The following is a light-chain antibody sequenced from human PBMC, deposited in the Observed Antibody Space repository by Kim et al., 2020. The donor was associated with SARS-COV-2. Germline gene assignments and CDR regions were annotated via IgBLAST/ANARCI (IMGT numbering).Light chain of an antibody. J-gene: IGLJ2*01. CDR2: RQEGGSY. Sequence: QPVLTQSSYASASLGSSVKLTCTLSSGHSTYMIAWHQQRPGKATRYLMSRQEGGSYETGSGVPYRFSGSSSGADRYLTISNLQSEDEAEFYFETWDNHVVFGGGTQLTVL. V-gene: IGLV4-60*03. CDR3: ETWDNHVV. CDR1: SGHSTYM.